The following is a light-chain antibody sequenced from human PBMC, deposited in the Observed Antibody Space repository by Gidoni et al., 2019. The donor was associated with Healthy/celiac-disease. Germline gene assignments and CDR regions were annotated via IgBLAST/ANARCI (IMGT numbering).Light chain of an antibody. CDR3: QQYDNLPLT. V-gene: IGKV1-33*01. J-gene: IGKJ4*01. CDR1: QDISNY. Sequence: DIQMTQSPSSLSASVGDRVTITCQASQDISNYLNWYQQQPGKATKLLIYDSSKLETGVPSRFSGSGSGTDFTFTISRLHPEDIATYYCQQYDNLPLTFGGGTKVEIK. CDR2: DSS.